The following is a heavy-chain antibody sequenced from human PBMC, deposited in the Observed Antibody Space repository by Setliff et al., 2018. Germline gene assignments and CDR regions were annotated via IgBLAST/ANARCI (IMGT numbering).Heavy chain of an antibody. J-gene: IGHJ4*02. CDR2: INVGGGST. CDR3: ARDVGYTYGLDF. D-gene: IGHD5-18*01. V-gene: IGHV1-46*01. Sequence: ASVKVSCKASGYTLTRYYMYWVRQAPGQGLEWMGIINVGGGSTTYAQNLQGRVTMTRDTSTSTLYMELASLRSEDTAVYYCARDVGYTYGLDFGGQGTLVTVSS. CDR1: GYTLTRYY.